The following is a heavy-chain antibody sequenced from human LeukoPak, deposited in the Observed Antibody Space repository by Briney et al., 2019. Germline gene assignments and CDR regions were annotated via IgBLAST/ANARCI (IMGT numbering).Heavy chain of an antibody. CDR3: AKDRGYSGYDWDFDY. D-gene: IGHD5-12*01. Sequence: GGSLRLSCTASGFTFSRYWMSWVRQAPGKGLEWVAFIRYDGSNKYYADSVKGRFTISRDNSKNTLYLQMNSLRAEDTAVYYCAKDRGYSGYDWDFDYWGQGTLVTVSS. J-gene: IGHJ4*02. V-gene: IGHV3-30*02. CDR1: GFTFSRYW. CDR2: IRYDGSNK.